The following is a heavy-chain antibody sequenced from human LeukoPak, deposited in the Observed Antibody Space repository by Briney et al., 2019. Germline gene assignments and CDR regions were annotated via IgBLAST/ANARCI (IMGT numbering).Heavy chain of an antibody. Sequence: ASVKASCKASGYTFTGYYMHWVRQAPGQGLEWMGRINPNSGGTNYAQKFQGRVTMTRDTSISTAYMELSRLRSDDTAVYYCARDTGPIRYFDWTAYYYYYMDVWGKGTTVTVSS. CDR1: GYTFTGYY. J-gene: IGHJ6*03. V-gene: IGHV1-2*06. CDR3: ARDTGPIRYFDWTAYYYYYMDV. D-gene: IGHD3-9*01. CDR2: INPNSGGT.